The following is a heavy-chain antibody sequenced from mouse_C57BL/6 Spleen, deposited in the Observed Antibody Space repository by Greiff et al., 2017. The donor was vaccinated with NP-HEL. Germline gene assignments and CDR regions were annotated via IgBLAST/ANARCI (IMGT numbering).Heavy chain of an antibody. D-gene: IGHD2-4*01. J-gene: IGHJ4*01. V-gene: IGHV1-52*01. CDR1: GYTFTSYW. Sequence: QVQLKQPGAELVRPGSSVKLSCKASGYTFTSYWMHWVKQRPIQGLEWIGNIDPSDSETHYNQKFKDKATLTVDKSSSTAYMQLSSLTSEDSAVYYCARAYDYDWYYAMDYWGQGTSVTVSS. CDR3: ARAYDYDWYYAMDY. CDR2: IDPSDSET.